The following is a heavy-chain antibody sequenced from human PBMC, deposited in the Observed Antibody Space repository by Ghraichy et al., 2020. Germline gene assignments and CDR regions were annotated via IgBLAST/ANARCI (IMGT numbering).Heavy chain of an antibody. CDR3: ARVVGATYYFDY. J-gene: IGHJ4*02. CDR1: GFTVSSNY. CDR2: IYSGGST. D-gene: IGHD1-26*01. V-gene: IGHV3-53*01. Sequence: GGSLRLSCAASGFTVSSNYMSWVRQAPGKGLEWVSVIYSGGSTYYADSAKGRFTISRDNSKNTLYLQMNSLRAEDTAVYYCARVVGATYYFDYWGQGTLVTVSS.